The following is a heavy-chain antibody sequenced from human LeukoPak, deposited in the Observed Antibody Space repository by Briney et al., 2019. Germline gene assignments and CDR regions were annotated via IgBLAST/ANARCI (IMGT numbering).Heavy chain of an antibody. CDR2: IYYSGST. J-gene: IGHJ6*02. V-gene: IGHV4-59*12. Sequence: SETLSLTCTVSGGSISSYYWSWIRQPPGKGLEWIGYIYYSGSTNYNPSLKSRVTISVDTSKNQFSLKLSSVTAADTAVYYCARDSSTSSMDVWGQGTTVTVSS. CDR3: ARDSSTSSMDV. CDR1: GGSISSYY. D-gene: IGHD2-2*01.